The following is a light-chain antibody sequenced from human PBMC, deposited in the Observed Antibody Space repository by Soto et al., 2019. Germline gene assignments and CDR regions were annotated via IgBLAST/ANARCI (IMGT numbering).Light chain of an antibody. V-gene: IGLV2-14*01. CDR2: EVS. CDR1: GSDVGGYIY. Sequence: QSALTQPASVSGSPGQSITISCTGTGSDVGGYIYVSWYQQHPGKAPKLMIYEVSNRPSGVSDRFSGSKSGNTASLTISGLQAEDEADYYCNSYAGDNDYVFGTGNKVTVL. J-gene: IGLJ1*01. CDR3: NSYAGDNDYV.